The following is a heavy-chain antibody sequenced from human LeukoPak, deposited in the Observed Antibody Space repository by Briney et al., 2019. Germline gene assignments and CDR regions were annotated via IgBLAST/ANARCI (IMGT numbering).Heavy chain of an antibody. J-gene: IGHJ4*02. V-gene: IGHV3-33*01. CDR1: GFTFSSYG. CDR3: AREGPRGNSQFDY. Sequence: GGSLRLSCAASGFTFSSYGMHWVRQAPGKGLEWVALIWYDGSNKYYTDSVKGRLTISRDNSKNTLYLQMNSLGAEDTAIYYCAREGPRGNSQFDYWGQGTLVTVSS. D-gene: IGHD2/OR15-2a*01. CDR2: IWYDGSNK.